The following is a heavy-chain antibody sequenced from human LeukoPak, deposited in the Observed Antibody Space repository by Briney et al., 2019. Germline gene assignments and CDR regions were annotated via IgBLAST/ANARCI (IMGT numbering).Heavy chain of an antibody. Sequence: GGSLRLSCAASGFTFDNYRMSWVRQAPGKGLEWVGFIRSKAYGGTTEYAASVKGRFTISRDDSKSIAYLQMNSLKTEDTAVYYCTREKVKQWLVDAFDIWGQGTMVTVSS. CDR1: GFTFDNYR. D-gene: IGHD6-19*01. CDR2: IRSKAYGGTT. V-gene: IGHV3-49*02. CDR3: TREKVKQWLVDAFDI. J-gene: IGHJ3*02.